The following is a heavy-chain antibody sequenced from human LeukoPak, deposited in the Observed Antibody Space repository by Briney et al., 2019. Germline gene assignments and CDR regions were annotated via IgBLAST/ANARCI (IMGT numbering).Heavy chain of an antibody. CDR3: ARGGRYCSSTSCSSPGWFDP. CDR1: GFTFSSYG. J-gene: IGHJ5*02. V-gene: IGHV3-30*03. Sequence: PGGSLRLSCAASGFTFSSYGMHWVRQAPGKGLEWVAVISYDGSNKYYADSVKGRFTISRDNSKNTLYLQMNSLRAEDTAVYYCARGGRYCSSTSCSSPGWFDPWGQGTLVTVSS. CDR2: ISYDGSNK. D-gene: IGHD2-2*01.